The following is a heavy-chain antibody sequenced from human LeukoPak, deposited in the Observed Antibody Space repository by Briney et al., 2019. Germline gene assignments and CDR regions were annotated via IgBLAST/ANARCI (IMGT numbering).Heavy chain of an antibody. Sequence: GGSLRLSCAASGFTVTSNYMSWARQAPGKGLEWVSVIYSGGSTYYSDSVKGRFTISTDNSKNTLYLQMNSLRAEDTAVYYCARGGERLAATRYWGQGTLVTVSS. D-gene: IGHD6-13*01. V-gene: IGHV3-66*01. CDR3: ARGGERLAATRY. CDR2: IYSGGST. J-gene: IGHJ4*02. CDR1: GFTVTSNY.